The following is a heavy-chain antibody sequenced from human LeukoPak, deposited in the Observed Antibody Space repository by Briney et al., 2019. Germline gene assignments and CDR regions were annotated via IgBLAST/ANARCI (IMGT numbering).Heavy chain of an antibody. J-gene: IGHJ4*02. CDR2: ITANNGNT. CDR3: ARRIMGTTSSWPFDL. Sequence: ASVKVSCKSSGYTFTNCGVNWVRQAPGQGLEWMGWITANNGNTNYAQKFQRRLTMPTHTHTNTEYLELRSLRSDDTAVYYCARRIMGTTSSWPFDLWAQGTLVPVPS. CDR1: GYTFTNCG. V-gene: IGHV1-18*01. D-gene: IGHD6-13*01.